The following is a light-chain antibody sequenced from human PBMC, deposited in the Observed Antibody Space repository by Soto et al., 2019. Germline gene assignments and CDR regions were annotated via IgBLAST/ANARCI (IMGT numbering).Light chain of an antibody. J-gene: IGKJ1*01. Sequence: EIVMTQSPATLSVSPGERATLSCRASQSVSSNLAWYQQKPGQAPSLLIYGASTRATGTPARFSGSGSGTEFTLTISSLQSEDFAVYYCQQYGSSPWTFGQGTKVDI. CDR2: GAS. CDR3: QQYGSSPWT. V-gene: IGKV3-15*01. CDR1: QSVSSN.